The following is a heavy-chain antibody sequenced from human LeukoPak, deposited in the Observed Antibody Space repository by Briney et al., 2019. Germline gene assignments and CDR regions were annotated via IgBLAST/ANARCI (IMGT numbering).Heavy chain of an antibody. CDR2: IDPDDSQS. CDR1: GYRFTNYW. Sequence: GESLKISCQGSGYRFTNYWSGWVRQMPGKGLEWMGLIDPDDSQSAYNPSFEGQVTISVDKSIRTAYLQWNSLKPSDTAMYYCARRGTVSSSSWFDPWGQGTLVTVSS. CDR3: ARRGTVSSSSWFDP. V-gene: IGHV5-51*02. D-gene: IGHD4-17*01. J-gene: IGHJ5*02.